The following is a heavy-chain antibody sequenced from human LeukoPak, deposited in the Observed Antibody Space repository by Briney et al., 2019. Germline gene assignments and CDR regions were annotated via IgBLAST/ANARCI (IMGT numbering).Heavy chain of an antibody. CDR3: ASVLSGIAVAGSFDP. D-gene: IGHD6-19*01. CDR2: IIPILGIA. CDR1: GGTFSGYA. J-gene: IGHJ5*02. V-gene: IGHV1-69*04. Sequence: ASVKVSCKASGGTFSGYAISWVRQAPGQGLEWMGRIIPILGIANYAQKFQGRVTITADKSTSTAYMELSSLRSEDTAVYYCASVLSGIAVAGSFDPWGQGTLVTVSS.